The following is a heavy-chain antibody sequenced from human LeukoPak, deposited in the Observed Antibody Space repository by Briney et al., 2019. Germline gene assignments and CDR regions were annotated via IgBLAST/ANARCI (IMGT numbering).Heavy chain of an antibody. CDR2: IYPGDSDT. V-gene: IGHV5-51*01. Sequence: GEPLKISCQGSGYSFTSYWIGWVRQIPGKGLEWMGIIYPGDSDTRYSPSFQGQVTISADKSISTAYLQWSSLKASDTAMYYCARHRHPIAAAEGDAFDIWGQGTMVTVSS. D-gene: IGHD6-13*01. CDR3: ARHRHPIAAAEGDAFDI. CDR1: GYSFTSYW. J-gene: IGHJ3*02.